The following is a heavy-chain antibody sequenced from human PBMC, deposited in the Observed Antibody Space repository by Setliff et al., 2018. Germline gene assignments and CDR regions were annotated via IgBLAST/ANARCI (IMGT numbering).Heavy chain of an antibody. V-gene: IGHV1-18*01. Sequence: SVKVSCKASGYTFSHSGITWVRQAPGQGLEWMGWISVYTGNTNYAPKLQGRVTMTTGASTSTAYMELRGLTSDDTAVYYCSRLVRYCSKTTCQTASGAELWGQGTLVTVSS. J-gene: IGHJ4*02. D-gene: IGHD2-8*01. CDR2: ISVYTGNT. CDR1: GYTFSHSG. CDR3: SRLVRYCSKTTCQTASGAEL.